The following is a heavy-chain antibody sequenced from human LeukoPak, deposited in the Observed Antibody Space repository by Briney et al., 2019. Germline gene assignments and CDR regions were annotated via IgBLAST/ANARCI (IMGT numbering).Heavy chain of an antibody. CDR1: GFTLSSYW. J-gene: IGHJ4*02. Sequence: GSLRLSCAASGFTLSSYWMSWVRQAPGKGLEWVANIKQDGSEKYYVDSVKGRFTISRDNAKNSLYLQMNSLRAEDTAVYYCARDLLYYDSSGYAYWGQGTLVTVFS. CDR3: ARDLLYYDSSGYAY. CDR2: IKQDGSEK. V-gene: IGHV3-7*01. D-gene: IGHD3-22*01.